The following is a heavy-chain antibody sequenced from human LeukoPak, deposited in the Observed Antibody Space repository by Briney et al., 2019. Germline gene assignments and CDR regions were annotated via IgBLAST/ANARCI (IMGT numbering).Heavy chain of an antibody. V-gene: IGHV5-51*01. CDR1: GYTFTNYW. CDR2: INPADSDT. CDR3: VRLVDLGAFDI. D-gene: IGHD6-6*01. J-gene: IGHJ3*02. Sequence: GESLKISCKGSGYTFTNYWIGWVRQMPEKGLKWMGIINPADSDTRYSPSFQGQVTVSADKSITTAYLQWSSLKASDTAMYYCVRLVDLGAFDIWGQGTLVTVSS.